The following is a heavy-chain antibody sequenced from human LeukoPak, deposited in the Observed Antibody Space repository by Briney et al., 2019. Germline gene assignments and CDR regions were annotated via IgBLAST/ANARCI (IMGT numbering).Heavy chain of an antibody. CDR2: IYYSGST. Sequence: SETLSLTCTVSGGSISSYYWSLIRQPPGKGLEWIGYIYYSGSTNYNPSLKSRVTISVDTSKNQFSLKLSSVTAADTAVYYCARRTRGSYYYFDYWGQGTLVTVSS. J-gene: IGHJ4*02. CDR1: GGSISSYY. CDR3: ARRTRGSYYYFDY. V-gene: IGHV4-59*08. D-gene: IGHD1-26*01.